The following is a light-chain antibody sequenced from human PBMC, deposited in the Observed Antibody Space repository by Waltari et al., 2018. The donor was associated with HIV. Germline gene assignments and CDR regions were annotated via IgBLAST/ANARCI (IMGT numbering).Light chain of an antibody. CDR2: RND. V-gene: IGLV1-47*01. Sequence: QSGLRQPPSTSRPPGQRVVISCSGSNSNVGKNYVSWFQQLPGATPQLRIYRNDRPPSGVPDRLTAAKSGSSASRGISGLRSDYEAEYFCASWDDALSSWLFGGGTKLTVL. CDR3: ASWDDALSSWL. CDR1: NSNVGKNY. J-gene: IGLJ6*01.